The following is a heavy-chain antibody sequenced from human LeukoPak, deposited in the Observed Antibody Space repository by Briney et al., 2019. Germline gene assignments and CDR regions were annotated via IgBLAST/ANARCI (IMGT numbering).Heavy chain of an antibody. CDR3: ATYYYASGSSD. J-gene: IGHJ4*02. D-gene: IGHD3-10*01. CDR1: GFIFSDYS. Sequence: TGGSLRLSCAAPGFIFSDYSMSWIRQAPGKGLEWVSYISTHSTYTHYADSVRGRFTISRDNAKNSLYLQMNSLRAEDTAVYYCATYYYASGSSDWGQGTLVTVSS. CDR2: ISTHSTYT. V-gene: IGHV3-11*03.